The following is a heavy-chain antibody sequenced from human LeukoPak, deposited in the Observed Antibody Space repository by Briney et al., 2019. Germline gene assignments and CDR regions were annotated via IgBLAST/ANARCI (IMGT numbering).Heavy chain of an antibody. Sequence: GASVKVSCKVSGYTLTELSMHWVRQAPGKGLEWMGGFDPEDGETIYAQKFQGRVTMTEDTSTDTAYVELSSLRSEDTAVYYCARRIAAAGTKNWFDPWGQGTLVTVSS. CDR1: GYTLTELS. V-gene: IGHV1-24*01. CDR3: ARRIAAAGTKNWFDP. J-gene: IGHJ5*02. D-gene: IGHD6-13*01. CDR2: FDPEDGET.